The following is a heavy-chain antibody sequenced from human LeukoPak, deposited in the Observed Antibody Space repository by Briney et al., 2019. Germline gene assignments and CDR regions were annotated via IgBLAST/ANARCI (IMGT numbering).Heavy chain of an antibody. J-gene: IGHJ4*02. CDR1: GYTFTSYA. D-gene: IGHD3-10*01. CDR2: INPNGGST. V-gene: IGHV1-46*01. Sequence: ASVKVSCKASGYTFTSYAMNWVRQAPGQGLEWMGVINPNGGSTSYAQKLQGRVTVTGDTSTSTVYMELSGLRSEDAAIYYCARTMVRGVNHYFDYWGQGTLVTVSS. CDR3: ARTMVRGVNHYFDY.